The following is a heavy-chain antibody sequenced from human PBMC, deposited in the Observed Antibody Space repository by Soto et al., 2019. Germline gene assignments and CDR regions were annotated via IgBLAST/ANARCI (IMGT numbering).Heavy chain of an antibody. D-gene: IGHD2-8*01. Sequence: EVQLVESGGGLVQPGGSLRLSCAASGFTFSSYEMNWVRQAPGKGLEWVSYISSSGSTIYYADSVKGRFTISGDNAKNSLYLQMNSLRAEDTAVYYCARRGRGYCTNGVCYNNGMDVWGQGTTVTVSS. CDR2: ISSSGSTI. J-gene: IGHJ6*02. CDR3: ARRGRGYCTNGVCYNNGMDV. CDR1: GFTFSSYE. V-gene: IGHV3-48*03.